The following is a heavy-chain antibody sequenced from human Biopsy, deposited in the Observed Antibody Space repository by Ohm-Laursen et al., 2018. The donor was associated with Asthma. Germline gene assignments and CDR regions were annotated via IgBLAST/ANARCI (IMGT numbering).Heavy chain of an antibody. Sequence: SVKVSCKSLGGTFNTYVIGWVRQAPGQGLEGMGGINSVFGTTTYPQKFQDSVTITADDSTSTVYMELSSLRSEDTAVYYCARKAGSCISRTCYSLDFWGQGTLVTVSS. CDR3: ARKAGSCISRTCYSLDF. V-gene: IGHV1-69*13. CDR1: GGTFNTYV. CDR2: INSVFGTT. J-gene: IGHJ4*02. D-gene: IGHD2-2*01.